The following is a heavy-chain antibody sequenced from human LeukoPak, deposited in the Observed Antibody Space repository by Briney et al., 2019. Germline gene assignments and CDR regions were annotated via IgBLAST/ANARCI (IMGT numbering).Heavy chain of an antibody. CDR1: GFTFSSYS. J-gene: IGHJ4*02. Sequence: GGSLRLSCAASGFTFSSYSMDWVRQAPGKGLECVSYIRSSSSTIYYADSVKGRFTISRDNAKNSLYLQMNSLRDEDTAVYYCARDRVTGTSRGSEIDYWGQGTLVTVSS. D-gene: IGHD1-20*01. V-gene: IGHV3-48*02. CDR2: IRSSSSTI. CDR3: ARDRVTGTSRGSEIDY.